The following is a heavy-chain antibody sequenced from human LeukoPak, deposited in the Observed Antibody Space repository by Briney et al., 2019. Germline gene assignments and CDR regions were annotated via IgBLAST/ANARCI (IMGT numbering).Heavy chain of an antibody. V-gene: IGHV5-51*01. CDR2: IYPGDSDT. CDR1: GYSFTSCW. D-gene: IGHD4-17*01. Sequence: GESLQISCKGSGYSFTSCWIGWVRQMPGKGLEWMGIIYPGDSDTRYSPSFQGQVTISADKSISTAYLQWSSLKASDTAMYYCARETNDYGDYVGSNWFDPWGQGTLVTVSS. J-gene: IGHJ5*02. CDR3: ARETNDYGDYVGSNWFDP.